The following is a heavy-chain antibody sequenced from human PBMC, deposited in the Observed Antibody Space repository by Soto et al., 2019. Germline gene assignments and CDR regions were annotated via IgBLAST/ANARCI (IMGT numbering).Heavy chain of an antibody. J-gene: IGHJ5*02. V-gene: IGHV3-21*01. CDR1: GFTFSSYS. CDR3: ERAGIAPRHNNSFDP. CDR2: ISSSSSYI. Sequence: GGSLRLSCAASGFTFSSYSMNWVRQAPGKGLEWVSSISSSSSYIYYADSVKGRFTISRDNAKNSLYLQMNRLRAEDTAVYYCERAGIAPRHNNSFDPWGQGTLVTVSS.